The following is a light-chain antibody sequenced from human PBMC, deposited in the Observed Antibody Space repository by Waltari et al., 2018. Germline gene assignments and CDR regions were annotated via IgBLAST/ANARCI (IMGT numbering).Light chain of an antibody. V-gene: IGKV4-1*01. CDR2: WAS. J-gene: IGKJ2*03. Sequence: DIVMTQSPDSLAVSLGGRATINCKSSQSVLFTSNNKNYLAWYQQKPGQPPKLLIYWASTRASGVPERFSGSGSGADFTLTISSLQAEDVAVYYCQYYYTPSYSFGQGTKLEIK. CDR3: QYYYTPSYS. CDR1: QSVLFTSNNKNY.